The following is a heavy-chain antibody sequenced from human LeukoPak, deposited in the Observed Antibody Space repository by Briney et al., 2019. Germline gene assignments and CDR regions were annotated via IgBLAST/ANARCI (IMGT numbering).Heavy chain of an antibody. V-gene: IGHV1-2*02. D-gene: IGHD2-15*01. CDR2: INPNSGGT. J-gene: IGHJ6*03. CDR1: GYMFTGYY. CDR3: ARGGGYCSGGSCYSEGTYYMDV. Sequence: ASVKVSCKASGYMFTGYYMHWVRQAPGQGLEWMGWINPNSGGTNYAQKFQGRVTMTRDTSISTAYMELSRLRSDDTAVYYCARGGGYCSGGSCYSEGTYYMDVWGKGTTVTVSS.